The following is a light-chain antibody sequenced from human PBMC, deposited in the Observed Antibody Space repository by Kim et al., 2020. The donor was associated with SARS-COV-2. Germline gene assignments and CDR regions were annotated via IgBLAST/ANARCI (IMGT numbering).Light chain of an antibody. J-gene: IGLJ3*02. CDR2: RNN. V-gene: IGLV10-54*01. CDR1: RNNVGNQG. CDR3: SVWDSSLSAGV. Sequence: QAGLTQPPSVSKGLRQTATLTCTGNRNNVGNQGAAWRQQHQGHPPKLLSYRNNNGPSGISERLSASRSGNTASLTITVLQPEDEADYYCSVWDSSLSAGVIGGGDQVT.